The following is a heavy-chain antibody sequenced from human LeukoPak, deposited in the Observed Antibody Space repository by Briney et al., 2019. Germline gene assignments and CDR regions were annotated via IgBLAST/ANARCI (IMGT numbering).Heavy chain of an antibody. J-gene: IGHJ5*02. CDR3: ARVAPVVPAAMGISWFDP. V-gene: IGHV4-4*07. CDR2: IYTSGST. CDR1: GGSISSYY. Sequence: PSETLSLTCTVSGGSISSYYWGWIRQPAGKGLEWIGRIYTSGSTNYNPSLKSRVTMSVDTSKNQFSLKLSSVTAADTAVYYCARVAPVVPAAMGISWFDPWGQGTLVTVSS. D-gene: IGHD2-2*01.